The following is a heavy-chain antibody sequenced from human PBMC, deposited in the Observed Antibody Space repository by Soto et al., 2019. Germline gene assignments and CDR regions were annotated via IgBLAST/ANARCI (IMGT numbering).Heavy chain of an antibody. CDR2: IYTSGST. D-gene: IGHD6-6*01. J-gene: IGHJ4*02. Sequence: PSETLSLTCTVSGGSISSYYWSWIRQPAGKGLEWIGRIYTSGSTNYNPSLKSRVTMSVDTSKNQFSLKLSSVTAADTAVYYCAREYSSSPGGIYFDYWGQGTLVTVSS. CDR3: AREYSSSPGGIYFDY. CDR1: GGSISSYY. V-gene: IGHV4-4*07.